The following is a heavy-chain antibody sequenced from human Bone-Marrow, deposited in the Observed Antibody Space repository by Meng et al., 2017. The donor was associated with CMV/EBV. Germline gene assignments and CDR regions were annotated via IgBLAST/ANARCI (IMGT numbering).Heavy chain of an antibody. CDR3: ARGDLTLDY. V-gene: IGHV3-7*01. CDR2: IKQDGSEK. J-gene: IGHJ4*02. Sequence: GESLKISCVASGFTFSSYWMNWVRQAPGKGLEWVANIKQDGSEKYYVDSVKGRFTISRDNAKNSLYLQMNSLRAEDTAVYYCARGDLTLDYWGQGTLVTVSS. D-gene: IGHD2-21*02. CDR1: GFTFSSYW.